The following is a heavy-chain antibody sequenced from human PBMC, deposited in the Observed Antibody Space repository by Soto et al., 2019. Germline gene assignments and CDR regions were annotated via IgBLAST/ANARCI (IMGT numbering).Heavy chain of an antibody. CDR2: SIVYSGNT. J-gene: IGHJ5*02. Sequence: SVKVSCKASGFTFTSSAVQWVRQARGQRLEWIGWSIVYSGNTNYAQKFQERVTITTDTSTSTAYMELRSLRSDDTAVYYCARAAWNNWFDPWGQGTLVTVSS. CDR1: GFTFTSSA. V-gene: IGHV1-58*01. CDR3: ARAAWNNWFDP.